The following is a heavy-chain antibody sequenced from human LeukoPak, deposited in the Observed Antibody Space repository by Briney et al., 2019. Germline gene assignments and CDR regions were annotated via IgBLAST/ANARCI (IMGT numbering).Heavy chain of an antibody. J-gene: IGHJ6*03. CDR3: ARAYSESYGLGYYYMDV. CDR2: ISSDGSGV. V-gene: IGHV3-74*01. CDR1: GFTFSDYW. D-gene: IGHD1-26*01. Sequence: PGGSLRLSCAASGFTFSDYWMHWVRQAPGKGLVWVSRISSDGSGVTYADSVKGRFTISRDNAKNTLYLQMNSLRAEDTAVYYCARAYSESYGLGYYYMDVWGKGTTVTVSS.